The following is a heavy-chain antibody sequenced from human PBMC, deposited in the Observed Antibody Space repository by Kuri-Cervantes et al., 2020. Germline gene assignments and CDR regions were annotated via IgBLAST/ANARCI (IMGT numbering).Heavy chain of an antibody. D-gene: IGHD6-19*01. Sequence: ASVKVSCKASGYTFTGYYMHWVRQAPGQGLEWMGWINPNSGGTNYAQKFQGRVTMTRDTSISTAYMELSRLRSDDTAVYYCARGTLYPAYSSGWYYFDYWGQGTLVTVSS. CDR1: GYTFTGYY. CDR3: ARGTLYPAYSSGWYYFDY. CDR2: INPNSGGT. V-gene: IGHV1-2*02. J-gene: IGHJ4*02.